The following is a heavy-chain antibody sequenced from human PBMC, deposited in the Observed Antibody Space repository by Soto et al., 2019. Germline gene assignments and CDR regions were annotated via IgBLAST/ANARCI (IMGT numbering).Heavy chain of an antibody. CDR2: ISGSGGST. CDR3: AKHPYLAITTARFDP. D-gene: IGHD3-22*01. CDR1: GFTFSSYA. J-gene: IGHJ5*02. Sequence: PGGSLRLSCAASGFTFSSYAMSWVRQAPGKGLEWVSAISGSGGSTYYADSVKGRFTISRDNSKNTLYLQMNSLRAEDTAVYYCAKHPYLAITTARFDPWGQGTLVTVSS. V-gene: IGHV3-23*01.